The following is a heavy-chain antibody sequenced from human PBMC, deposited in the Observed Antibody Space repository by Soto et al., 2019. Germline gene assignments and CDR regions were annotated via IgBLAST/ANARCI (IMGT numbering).Heavy chain of an antibody. J-gene: IGHJ4*02. CDR3: AQLGLMTFSHKHYFNH. D-gene: IGHD1-1*01. Sequence: EVQLVESGGGLVQPGGSLRLSCAASGFTFSSFFMHWVRQVPGEGLEWVSRISGDGGTISYADSVKGRFTISRDNAKNTLYLQLNSLRAEDTAVYYCAQLGLMTFSHKHYFNHWGRGTLVTVSS. V-gene: IGHV3-74*01. CDR1: GFTFSSFF. CDR2: ISGDGGTI.